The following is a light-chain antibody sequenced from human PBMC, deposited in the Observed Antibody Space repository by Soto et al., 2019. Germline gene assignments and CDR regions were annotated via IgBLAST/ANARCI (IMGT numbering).Light chain of an antibody. J-gene: IGLJ2*01. CDR1: SSDVGGYNY. V-gene: IGLV2-11*01. Sequence: QSVLTQPRSVSGSPGQSVTISCTGTSSDVGGYNYVSWYQQHPGKAPKLMIYDVSKRPSGVPDRFSGSKSGNTASLTISGLQDEDEAYYSCGSYAGSSLVFGRGTKVTVL. CDR3: GSYAGSSLV. CDR2: DVS.